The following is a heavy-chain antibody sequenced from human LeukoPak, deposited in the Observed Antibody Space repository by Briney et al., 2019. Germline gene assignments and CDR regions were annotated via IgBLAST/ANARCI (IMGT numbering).Heavy chain of an antibody. Sequence: GGSLRLSCAASGFTFSSFALSWVRQAPGKGLEWVSTVSDTTYYADSVRGRFTISRDDSKNTLYLQMASLRAEDTAIYFCARSRGPGSHWFDPWGQGTLVTVSS. CDR2: VSDTT. J-gene: IGHJ5*02. V-gene: IGHV3-23*01. CDR1: GFTFSSFA. D-gene: IGHD3-10*01. CDR3: ARSRGPGSHWFDP.